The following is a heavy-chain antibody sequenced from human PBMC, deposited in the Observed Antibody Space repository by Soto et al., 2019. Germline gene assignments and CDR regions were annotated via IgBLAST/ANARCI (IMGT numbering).Heavy chain of an antibody. J-gene: IGHJ5*02. V-gene: IGHV4-4*07. CDR3: ARETYSSSWYNWFDP. CDR1: GGSISNYY. Sequence: PSETLSLTCTVSGGSISNYYWSWIRQPAGKGLEWIGRIYTSGSTNYSPSLKSRVTMSVDTSKNQFSLKLSSVTAADTAVYYCARETYSSSWYNWFDPWGQGTLVTVSS. D-gene: IGHD6-13*01. CDR2: IYTSGST.